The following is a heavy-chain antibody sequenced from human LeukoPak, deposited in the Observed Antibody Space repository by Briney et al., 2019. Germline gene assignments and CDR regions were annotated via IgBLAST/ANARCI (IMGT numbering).Heavy chain of an antibody. J-gene: IGHJ4*02. CDR2: TYYTGST. V-gene: IGHV4-59*08. Sequence: SETLSLTCNVSGGSITNYYWNWIRQPPGNALECIGYTYYTGSTNSNPSLKSRVTISLDTSKNQFSLKLSSATAADTGIYYRASSYFYDGNRYFDYWGQGALVTVSS. CDR3: ASSYFYDGNRYFDY. D-gene: IGHD3-22*01. CDR1: GGSITNYY.